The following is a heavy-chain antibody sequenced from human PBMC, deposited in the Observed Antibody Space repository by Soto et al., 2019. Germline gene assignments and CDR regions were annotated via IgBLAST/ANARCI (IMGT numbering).Heavy chain of an antibody. CDR2: IYNSGRT. CDR3: ARPGIVGAVDAFDI. V-gene: IGHV4-31*03. J-gene: IGHJ3*02. Sequence: QVQLQESGPGLVKPSQTLSLTCSVSGGSISSGGYYWSWIRQHPGKGLEWIGYIYNSGRTHYNPSLTSRVNMSVDTSKHQFSLHLSSVTAADPAVYYCARPGIVGAVDAFDIWGQGTMVTVSS. D-gene: IGHD1-26*01. CDR1: GGSISSGGYY.